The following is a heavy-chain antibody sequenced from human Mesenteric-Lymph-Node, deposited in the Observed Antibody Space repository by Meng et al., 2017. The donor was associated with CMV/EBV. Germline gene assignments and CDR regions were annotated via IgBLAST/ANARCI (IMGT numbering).Heavy chain of an antibody. J-gene: IGHJ5*02. CDR1: GFTVSSNY. D-gene: IGHD6-19*01. Sequence: GESLKISCAASGFTVSSNYMSWVRQAPGEGLEWVSVIYSVGDTFYADSVKGRFTMSRDDSKNTLYLQMNSLRAEDTAVYYCATQERGIAVAGAWGQGTLVTVSS. V-gene: IGHV3-66*02. CDR2: IYSVGDT. CDR3: ATQERGIAVAGA.